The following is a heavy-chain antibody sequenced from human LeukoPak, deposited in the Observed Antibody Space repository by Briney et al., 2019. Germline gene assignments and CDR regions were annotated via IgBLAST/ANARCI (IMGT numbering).Heavy chain of an antibody. J-gene: IGHJ6*04. Sequence: SETLSLTCAVSGYSISSGYYGGWIRQPPGKGLEWIGSIYHSGSTYYNPSLKSRVTISVDTSKNQFSLKLSSVTAADTAVYYCARDILVVVAATDYYGMDVWGKGTTVTVSS. CDR3: ARDILVVVAATDYYGMDV. D-gene: IGHD2-15*01. V-gene: IGHV4-38-2*02. CDR2: IYHSGST. CDR1: GYSISSGYY.